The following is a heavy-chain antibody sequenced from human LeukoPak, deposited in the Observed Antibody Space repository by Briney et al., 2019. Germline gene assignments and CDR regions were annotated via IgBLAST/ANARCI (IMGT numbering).Heavy chain of an antibody. Sequence: ASVKVSCKASGGTFSSYAISWVRQAPGQGLEWMGGIIPIFGTANYAQKFQGRVTITADESTSTAYMELSSLRSEDTAVYYCAREARGGRVYYYMDVWGKGTTVTVSS. CDR2: IIPIFGTA. V-gene: IGHV1-69*13. CDR1: GGTFSSYA. CDR3: AREARGGRVYYYMDV. J-gene: IGHJ6*03. D-gene: IGHD2-15*01.